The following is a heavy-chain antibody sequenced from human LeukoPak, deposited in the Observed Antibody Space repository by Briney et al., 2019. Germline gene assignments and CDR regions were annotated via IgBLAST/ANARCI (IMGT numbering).Heavy chain of an antibody. D-gene: IGHD3-16*01. CDR2: ISSSSYI. Sequence: GGSLRLSCAASGFTFGSYSMNWVRQAPGKGLEWVSSISSSSYIYYADSVKGRFTISRDNAKNSLYLQMNSLRAEDTAVYYCARDWGYYYYYGMDVWGQGTTVTVSS. CDR1: GFTFGSYS. CDR3: ARDWGYYYYYGMDV. V-gene: IGHV3-21*01. J-gene: IGHJ6*02.